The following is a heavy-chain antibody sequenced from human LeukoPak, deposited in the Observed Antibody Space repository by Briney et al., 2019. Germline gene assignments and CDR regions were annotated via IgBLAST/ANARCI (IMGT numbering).Heavy chain of an antibody. V-gene: IGHV3-23*01. Sequence: PGGSLRLSCAASGFTFSSYAMSWVRQAPGKGLEWVSAISGSGGSTYYADSVKGRFTISRDNSKNTLYLEMNSLRAEDTAVYYCAKEVLLSFGNYTYVDHWGQGTLVTVSS. CDR2: ISGSGGST. CDR3: AKEVLLSFGNYTYVDH. J-gene: IGHJ4*02. CDR1: GFTFSSYA. D-gene: IGHD2/OR15-2a*01.